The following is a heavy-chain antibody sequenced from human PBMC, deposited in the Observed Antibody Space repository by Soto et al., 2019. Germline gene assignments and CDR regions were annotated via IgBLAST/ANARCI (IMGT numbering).Heavy chain of an antibody. CDR1: GGSFSGYY. Sequence: PSETLSLTCAVYGGSFSGYYWSWIRQPPGKGLEWIGEINHSGSTNYNPSLKSRVTISVDTSKNQFSLKLSSVTAADTAVYYCARGLAGPDYDFWSGYYRLAWWFDPWGQGTLVTVSS. J-gene: IGHJ5*02. V-gene: IGHV4-34*01. CDR2: INHSGST. CDR3: ARGLAGPDYDFWSGYYRLAWWFDP. D-gene: IGHD3-3*01.